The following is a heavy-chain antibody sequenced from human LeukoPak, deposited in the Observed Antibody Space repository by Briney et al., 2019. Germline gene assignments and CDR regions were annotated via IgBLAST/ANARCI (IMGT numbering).Heavy chain of an antibody. CDR1: GFTFSSYG. D-gene: IGHD5-12*01. CDR2: IWYDGSNK. Sequence: PGRSLRLSCAASGFTFSSYGMHWVRQAPGKGLEWVAVIWYDGSNKYYADSVKGRFTISRDNAKNSLYLQMNNLSIEDTAVYYCARDGDGYKSIPFDYWGQGALVTVSP. CDR3: ARDGDGYKSIPFDY. J-gene: IGHJ4*02. V-gene: IGHV3-33*01.